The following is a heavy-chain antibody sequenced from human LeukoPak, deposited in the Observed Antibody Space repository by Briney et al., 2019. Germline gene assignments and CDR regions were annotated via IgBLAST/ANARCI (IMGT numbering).Heavy chain of an antibody. D-gene: IGHD5-12*01. CDR1: GGTFSSYA. J-gene: IGHJ4*02. CDR2: IIPILGIA. V-gene: IGHV1-69*04. Sequence: SVKVSCKASGGTFSSYAISWVRQAPGQGLEWMGRIIPILGIANYAQKFQGRVTITADKSTSTAYMELSSLRSEDTAVYYCARESEMATAGLYYFDYWGQGTLVTVSS. CDR3: ARESEMATAGLYYFDY.